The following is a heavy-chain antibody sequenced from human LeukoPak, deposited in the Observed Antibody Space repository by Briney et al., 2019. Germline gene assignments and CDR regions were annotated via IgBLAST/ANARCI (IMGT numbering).Heavy chain of an antibody. CDR1: GGTFSSYA. J-gene: IGHJ6*02. Sequence: ASVKVSCKASGGTFSSYAISWVRQAPGQGLEWMGGIIPIFGTANYAQKFQGRVTITADESTSTAYMELGSLRSEDTAVYYCARDWPPTPIIVVVPAAIHGMDVWGQGTTVTVSS. V-gene: IGHV1-69*01. CDR2: IIPIFGTA. D-gene: IGHD2-2*01. CDR3: ARDWPPTPIIVVVPAAIHGMDV.